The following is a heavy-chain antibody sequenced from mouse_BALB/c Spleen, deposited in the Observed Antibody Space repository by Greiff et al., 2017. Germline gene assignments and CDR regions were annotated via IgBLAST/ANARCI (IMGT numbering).Heavy chain of an antibody. CDR1: GYSFTGYC. CDR3: ASDETPTEVVRDYFDY. V-gene: IGHV1-26*01. Sequence: EVQLQQSGAELMKPGASVKISCKASGYSFTGYCMHWVKQSHGKSLEWIGRVNPNNGGTSYNQKFKGKAILTVDKSSSTAYMELRSLTSEDSAVYYCASDETPTEVVRDYFDYWGQGTTLTVSS. D-gene: IGHD1-1*01. J-gene: IGHJ2*01. CDR2: VNPNNGGT.